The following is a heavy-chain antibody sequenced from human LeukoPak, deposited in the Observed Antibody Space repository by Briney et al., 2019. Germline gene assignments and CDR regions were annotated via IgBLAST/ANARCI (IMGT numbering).Heavy chain of an antibody. CDR1: GFTFSSYA. V-gene: IGHV1-18*01. CDR3: ARVGSGWGDY. CDR2: ISAYNGNT. J-gene: IGHJ4*02. Sequence: GGSLRLSCAASGFTFSSYAMSWVRQAPGQGLEWMGWISAYNGNTNYAQKLQGRVTMTTDTSTSTAYMELRSLRSDDTAVYYCARVGSGWGDYWGQGTLVTVSS. D-gene: IGHD6-19*01.